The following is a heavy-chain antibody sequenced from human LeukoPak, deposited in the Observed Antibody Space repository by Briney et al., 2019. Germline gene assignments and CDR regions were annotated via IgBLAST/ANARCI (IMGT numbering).Heavy chain of an antibody. D-gene: IGHD4-17*01. J-gene: IGHJ4*02. CDR3: ARDLINYGDYEAGFY. CDR2: INTNTGNP. Sequence: GASVKVSCKASGYTFTSYAMNWVRQAPGQGLEWMGWINTNTGNPTYAQGFTGRFVFSLDTSVSTAYLQISSLKAEDTAVYYCARDLINYGDYEAGFYWGQGTLVTVSS. CDR1: GYTFTSYA. V-gene: IGHV7-4-1*02.